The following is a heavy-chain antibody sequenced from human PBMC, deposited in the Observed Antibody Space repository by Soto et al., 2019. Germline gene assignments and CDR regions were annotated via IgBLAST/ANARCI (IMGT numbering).Heavy chain of an antibody. Sequence: SETLSLTCAVSGYSISSGYYWGWIRQPPGRGLEWIGSIYRSGSTYYNASLESRVTISLDTSRNQVSLKLSSVTAADTAMYYCARDIENEYGSGHKFDLCGQGTVVTVPA. J-gene: IGHJ4*02. CDR2: IYRSGST. CDR3: ARDIENEYGSGHKFDL. V-gene: IGHV4-38-2*02. D-gene: IGHD3-10*01. CDR1: GYSISSGYY.